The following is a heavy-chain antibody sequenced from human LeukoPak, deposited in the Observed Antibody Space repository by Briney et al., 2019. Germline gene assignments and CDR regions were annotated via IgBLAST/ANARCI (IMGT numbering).Heavy chain of an antibody. D-gene: IGHD3-9*01. CDR2: ISSSGSTI. Sequence: TGGSLRLSCAASGFTFSSYEMNWVRQAPGKGLEWVSYISSSGSTIYYADSVKGRFTISRDNAKNSLYLQMNSPRAEDTAVYYCARENPYFDWLLSQSDDYWGQGTLVTVSS. CDR1: GFTFSSYE. V-gene: IGHV3-48*03. J-gene: IGHJ4*02. CDR3: ARENPYFDWLLSQSDDY.